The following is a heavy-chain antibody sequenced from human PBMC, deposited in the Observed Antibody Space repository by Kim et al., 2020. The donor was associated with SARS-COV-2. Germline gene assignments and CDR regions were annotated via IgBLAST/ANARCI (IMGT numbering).Heavy chain of an antibody. CDR3: AIRAGIQLWGDAFDI. J-gene: IGHJ3*02. V-gene: IGHV1-3*01. D-gene: IGHD5-18*01. Sequence: QKFQGRVTITRDTSASTAYMELSSLRSEDTAVYYCAIRAGIQLWGDAFDIWGQGTMVTVSS.